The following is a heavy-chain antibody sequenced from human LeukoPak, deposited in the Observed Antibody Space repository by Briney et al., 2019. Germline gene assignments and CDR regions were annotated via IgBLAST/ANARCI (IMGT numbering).Heavy chain of an antibody. CDR3: ARARYCSSTSCYYYYYYYMDV. CDR2: ITQSEIT. V-gene: IGHV4-34*01. CDR1: GGSFSGYY. D-gene: IGHD2-2*01. J-gene: IGHJ6*03. Sequence: SETLSLTCAVYGGSFSGYYWSWIRQPPGKGPEWIGEITQSEITNYNPSLKSRVTISVDTSKNQLSLKLSSVTAADTAVYYCARARYCSSTSCYYYYYYYMDVWGKGTTVTVSS.